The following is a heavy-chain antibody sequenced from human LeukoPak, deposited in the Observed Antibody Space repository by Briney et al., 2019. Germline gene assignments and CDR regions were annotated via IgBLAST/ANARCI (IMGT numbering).Heavy chain of an antibody. CDR1: GYTFTGYY. CDR2: INPNSGGT. J-gene: IGHJ4*02. CDR3: TVLENSRQFDY. Sequence: ASVKVSCKASGYTFTGYYMHWVRQAPGQGLEWVGWINPNSGGTNYAQKFQGRVTMTRDTSISTAYMELSRLRSDDTAVYYCTVLENSRQFDYWGQGTLVTVSS. V-gene: IGHV1-2*02. D-gene: IGHD2/OR15-2a*01.